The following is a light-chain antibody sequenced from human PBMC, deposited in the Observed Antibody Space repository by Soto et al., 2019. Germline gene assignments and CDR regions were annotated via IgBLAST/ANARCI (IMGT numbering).Light chain of an antibody. J-gene: IGKJ4*01. CDR1: ESISTY. V-gene: IGKV1-39*01. Sequence: DIQMTQSPSSLSASVGDRVTITCRASESISTYLNWYQQRPGKAPKLLIYAASSLQSGVPSRFSGSGFGTDFTLTISNLQPEDFATYSCQQSYSSPLTFGGGTKVEIK. CDR3: QQSYSSPLT. CDR2: AAS.